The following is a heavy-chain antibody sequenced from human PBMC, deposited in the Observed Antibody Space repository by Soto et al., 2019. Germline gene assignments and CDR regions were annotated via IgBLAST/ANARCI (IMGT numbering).Heavy chain of an antibody. J-gene: IGHJ6*04. V-gene: IGHV3-15*01. CDR1: GFAFRSHW. Sequence: GGPLRPSCGASGFAFRSHWWSWVRQAPGKGLKWVGPIKSKTDGETTDYPAPVKDRSTISRAESKNTLYLQMNNLRTEDTIVFYCTTLPLRSSGYGMAVWGKGTTVT. CDR2: IKSKTDGETT. CDR3: TTLPLRSSGYGMAV. D-gene: IGHD3-3*01.